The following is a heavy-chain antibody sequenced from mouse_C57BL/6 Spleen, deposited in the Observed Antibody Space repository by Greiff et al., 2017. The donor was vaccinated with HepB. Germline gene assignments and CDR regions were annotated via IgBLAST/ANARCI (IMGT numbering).Heavy chain of an antibody. CDR1: GYAFSSSW. CDR3: ARDGTTVVATYYFDY. J-gene: IGHJ2*01. D-gene: IGHD1-1*01. Sequence: VQLVESGPELVKPGASVKISCKASGYAFSSSWMNWVKQRPGKGLEWIGRIYPGDGDTNYNGKFKGKATLTADKSSSTAYMQLSSLTSEDSAVYYCARDGTTVVATYYFDYWGQGTTLTVSS. V-gene: IGHV1-82*01. CDR2: IYPGDGDT.